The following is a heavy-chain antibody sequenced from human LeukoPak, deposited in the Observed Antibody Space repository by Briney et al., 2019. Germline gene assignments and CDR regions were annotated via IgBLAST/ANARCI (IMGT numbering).Heavy chain of an antibody. CDR3: ARGPGLLWFGELLLIDY. V-gene: IGHV1-2*02. CDR2: INPNSGGT. Sequence: ASVKVSCKASGYTFTCYYMHWVRQAPGQGLEWMGWINPNSGGTNYAQKFQGRVTMTRDTSISTAYMELSRLRSDDTAVYYCARGPGLLWFGELLLIDYWGRGTLVTVSS. J-gene: IGHJ4*02. CDR1: GYTFTCYY. D-gene: IGHD3-10*01.